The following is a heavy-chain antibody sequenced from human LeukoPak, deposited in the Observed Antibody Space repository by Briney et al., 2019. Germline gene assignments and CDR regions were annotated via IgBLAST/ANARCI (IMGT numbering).Heavy chain of an antibody. CDR3: AKVPAATYYYYYYMDV. CDR2: ISSSSSTI. CDR1: GFTFSSYS. J-gene: IGHJ6*03. Sequence: GGSLRLSCAASGFTFSSYSMNWVRQAPGKGLEWVSYISSSSSTIYYADSVKGRFTISRDNAKNSLYLQMNSLRAEDTAVYYCAKVPAATYYYYYYMDVWGQGTTVTVSS. D-gene: IGHD2-2*01. V-gene: IGHV3-48*04.